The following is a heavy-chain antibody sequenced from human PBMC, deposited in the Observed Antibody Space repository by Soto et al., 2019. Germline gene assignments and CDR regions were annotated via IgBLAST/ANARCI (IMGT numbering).Heavy chain of an antibody. Sequence: QVQLVESGGGVVQPGRSLRLSCAASGFTFSSYAMHWVRQAPGKGLEWVAVISYDGSNKYYADSVKGRFTISRDNSKNTLYLQMHSLRAEDTAVYYRARGGLCFGELLFAFDIWGRGRMVTVSS. CDR1: GFTFSSYA. CDR3: ARGGLCFGELLFAFDI. V-gene: IGHV3-30-3*01. D-gene: IGHD3-10*01. CDR2: ISYDGSNK. J-gene: IGHJ3*02.